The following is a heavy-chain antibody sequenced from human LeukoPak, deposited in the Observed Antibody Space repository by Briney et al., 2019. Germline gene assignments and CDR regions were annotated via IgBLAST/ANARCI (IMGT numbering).Heavy chain of an antibody. V-gene: IGHV3-48*03. J-gene: IGHJ6*02. CDR3: ASGSNYDFWSGYPPGYGMDV. CDR1: GFTFSSYE. Sequence: GGSLRLSCAASGFTFSSYEMNWVRQAPGKGLEWVSYISSGGSTIYYADSVKGRFTISRDNAKNSLYLQMNSLRAEDTAVYYCASGSNYDFWSGYPPGYGMDVWGQGTTVTVSS. D-gene: IGHD3-3*01. CDR2: ISSGGSTI.